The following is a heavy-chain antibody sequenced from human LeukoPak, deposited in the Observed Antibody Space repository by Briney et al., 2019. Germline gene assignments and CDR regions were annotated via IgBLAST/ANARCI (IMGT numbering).Heavy chain of an antibody. V-gene: IGHV3-33*01. CDR2: IWYDGSNK. J-gene: IGHJ3*02. Sequence: GRSLRLSCAASGFTFSSYGMHWVRQAPGKGLEWVAVIWYDGSNKYYADSVKGRFTISRDNSKNTLYLQMNSLRAEDTAVYYCARDSRGDLSSAFDIWGQGTMVTVSS. CDR1: GFTFSSYG. CDR3: ARDSRGDLSSAFDI. D-gene: IGHD3-16*01.